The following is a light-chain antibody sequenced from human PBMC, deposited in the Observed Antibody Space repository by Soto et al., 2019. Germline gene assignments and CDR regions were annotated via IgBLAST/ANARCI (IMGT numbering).Light chain of an antibody. CDR3: QKFNKWPWT. V-gene: IGKV3-15*01. J-gene: IGKJ1*01. CDR1: QSVSTN. Sequence: ETVMTQSPATLSVSPVERATLSCMASQSVSTNLAWYQQKPGQAPRLLIYGASTRATGIPARFSGSGSGTEFTLTISSLQSEDFAVYYCQKFNKWPWTFGQGTKVDIK. CDR2: GAS.